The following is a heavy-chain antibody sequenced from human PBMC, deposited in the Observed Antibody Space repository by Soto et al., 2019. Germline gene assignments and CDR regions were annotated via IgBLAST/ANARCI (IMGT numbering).Heavy chain of an antibody. D-gene: IGHD3-10*01. Sequence: SETLSLTCTVSGGSISSGGYYCSWIRQHPGKGLEWIGYIYYSGSTYYNPSLKSRVTISVDTSKNQFSLKLSSVTAADTAVYYCARITMVRGVIAYSTDYYGMDVWGQGTTVTVSS. V-gene: IGHV4-31*03. CDR3: ARITMVRGVIAYSTDYYGMDV. J-gene: IGHJ6*02. CDR1: GGSISSGGYY. CDR2: IYYSGST.